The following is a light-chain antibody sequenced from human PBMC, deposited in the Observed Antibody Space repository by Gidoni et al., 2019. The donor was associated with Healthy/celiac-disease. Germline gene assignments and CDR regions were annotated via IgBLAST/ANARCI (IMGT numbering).Light chain of an antibody. J-gene: IGKJ1*01. Sequence: EIVLTQSPGTLSLSPGERATLSCRASQSVISSYLAWYQQKPGQAPRLLIYGASSRATGIPDRFSGCGSGTDFTLTISRLEPEDFAVYYCQQYGSSPMTFGQGTKVEIK. CDR2: GAS. CDR1: QSVISSY. CDR3: QQYGSSPMT. V-gene: IGKV3-20*01.